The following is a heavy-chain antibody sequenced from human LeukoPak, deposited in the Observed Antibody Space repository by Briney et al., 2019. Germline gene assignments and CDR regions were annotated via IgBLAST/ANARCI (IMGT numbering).Heavy chain of an antibody. Sequence: GGSLRLSCAASGFTFSSYAMSWVRQAPGKGLEWVAVIRGSGGSTYYADSVKGRFTISRDNSKNTLYLQMNRLRAEDTPVYSCANAGDGYNVLFDHWGQGTLVRVSS. CDR1: GFTFSSYA. V-gene: IGHV3-23*01. CDR3: ANAGDGYNVLFDH. J-gene: IGHJ4*02. D-gene: IGHD5-24*01. CDR2: IRGSGGST.